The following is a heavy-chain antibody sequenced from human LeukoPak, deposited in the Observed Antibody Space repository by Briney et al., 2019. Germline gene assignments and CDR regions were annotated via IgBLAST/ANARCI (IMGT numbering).Heavy chain of an antibody. D-gene: IGHD3-16*02. CDR2: ISGSGGST. Sequence: GGSLRLSCAASGFTFSSYAMSWVRQAPGKGLEWVSAISGSGGSTYYADSVKGRFSVSGDNSKDTLYLQLSGLRADDTAIYYCARDMELSTWGPGTMVTVSS. CDR1: GFTFSSYA. V-gene: IGHV3-23*01. CDR3: ARDMELST. J-gene: IGHJ3*01.